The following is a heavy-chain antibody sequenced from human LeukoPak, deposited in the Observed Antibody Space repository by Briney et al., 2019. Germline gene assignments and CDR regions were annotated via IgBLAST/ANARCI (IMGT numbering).Heavy chain of an antibody. D-gene: IGHD2-2*01. J-gene: IGHJ4*02. CDR3: ARWATSHDF. CDR1: GFTFSSYW. V-gene: IGHV3-7*03. CDR2: IKQDGSEK. Sequence: GGSLRLSCAASGFTFSSYWMSWVRQTPDKGLEWVANIKQDGSEKYYVGSVTGRFIISRDNAKNSLYLQMNSLRAEDSGVYYCARWATSHDFWGQGTLVTVSA.